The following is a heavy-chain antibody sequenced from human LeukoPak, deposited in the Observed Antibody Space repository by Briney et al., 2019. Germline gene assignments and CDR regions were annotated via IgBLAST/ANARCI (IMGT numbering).Heavy chain of an antibody. D-gene: IGHD2-21*02. CDR3: ARGSQYCGGDCIDY. V-gene: IGHV3-23*01. CDR1: GFTFSSYA. CDR2: ISGSGGST. Sequence: PGGSLRLSCAASGFTFSSYAMSWVRQAPGKGLEWVSAISGSGGSTYYADSVKGRFTISRDNSKNTLYLQMNSLRAEDTAVYYCARGSQYCGGDCIDYWGQGTLVTVSS. J-gene: IGHJ4*02.